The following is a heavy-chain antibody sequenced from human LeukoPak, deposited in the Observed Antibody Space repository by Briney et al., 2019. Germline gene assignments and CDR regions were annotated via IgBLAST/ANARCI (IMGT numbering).Heavy chain of an antibody. CDR1: RFTFSSYG. D-gene: IGHD2-8*01. J-gene: IGHJ6*03. Sequence: GGSMRLSCAASRFTFSSYGMHWVRQAPGKGLEWVAYIQYDGSNEQYADSVKGRFSISRDSSKNILYLQMNSLRAEDTAVYYCAKDRCSNGVGCYYYYMDVWGKGTTVTISS. CDR2: IQYDGSNE. V-gene: IGHV3-30*02. CDR3: AKDRCSNGVGCYYYYMDV.